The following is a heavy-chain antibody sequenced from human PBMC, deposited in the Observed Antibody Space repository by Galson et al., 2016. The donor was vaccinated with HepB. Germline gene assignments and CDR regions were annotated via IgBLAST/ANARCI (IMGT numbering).Heavy chain of an antibody. CDR2: IYWNDNK. CDR3: AHGSGWLFDQ. J-gene: IGHJ4*02. D-gene: IGHD6-25*01. Sequence: PALVKPTQTLTLTCTFSGFSFSTSGEFVGWIRQPPGKALEWFALIYWNDNKYFRPSLQSRLTITKDTSKNQVILTMTNMDPVDTATYYCAHGSGWLFDQWGQGTLVTVSS. V-gene: IGHV2-5*01. CDR1: GFSFSTSGEF.